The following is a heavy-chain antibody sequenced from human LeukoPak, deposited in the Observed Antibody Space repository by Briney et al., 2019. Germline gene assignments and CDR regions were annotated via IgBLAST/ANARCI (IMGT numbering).Heavy chain of an antibody. Sequence: PSETLSLTCTVSGDSISSGGYYWNWIRQHPGEGLEWIGYIYYSGSTYYNPSLKGRVTISVDTSKNQFSLKLSSVTAADTAVYYCARLVVPAALTLLGAFDIWGQGTMVTVSS. J-gene: IGHJ3*02. D-gene: IGHD2-2*01. CDR1: GDSISSGGYY. CDR3: ARLVVPAALTLLGAFDI. V-gene: IGHV4-31*03. CDR2: IYYSGST.